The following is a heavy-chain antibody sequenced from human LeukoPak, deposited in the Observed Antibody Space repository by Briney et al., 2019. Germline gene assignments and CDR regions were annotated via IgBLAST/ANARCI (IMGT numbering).Heavy chain of an antibody. CDR3: ARGAPGIRPFDAFDI. CDR2: IIPIFGTA. CDR1: GGTFSSYA. J-gene: IGHJ3*02. D-gene: IGHD6-6*01. Sequence: WASVNVSCKASGGTFSSYAIGWVRQAPGQGLEWMGGIIPIFGTANYAQKFQGRVTITADESTSTAYMELSSLRSEDTAVYYCARGAPGIRPFDAFDIWGQGTMVTVSS. V-gene: IGHV1-69*13.